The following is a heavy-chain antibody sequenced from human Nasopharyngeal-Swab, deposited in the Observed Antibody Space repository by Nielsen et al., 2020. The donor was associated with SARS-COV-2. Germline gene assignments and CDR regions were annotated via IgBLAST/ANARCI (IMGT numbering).Heavy chain of an antibody. CDR3: ARAPTRSRYSSSLGAFDI. Sequence: SETLSPTCPVSGGSISSYYRSWIRQPPGKGLEWIGYIYYSGSTNYNPSLKSRVTISVDTSKNQFTLKLSSVTAADTAVYYCARAPTRSRYSSSLGAFDIWGQGTMVTVSS. D-gene: IGHD6-13*01. V-gene: IGHV4-59*01. CDR1: GGSISSYY. CDR2: IYYSGST. J-gene: IGHJ3*02.